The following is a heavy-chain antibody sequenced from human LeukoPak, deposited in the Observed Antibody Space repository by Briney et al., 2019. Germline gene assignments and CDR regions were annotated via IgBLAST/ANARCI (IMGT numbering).Heavy chain of an antibody. CDR3: AKDLLGYSGYDSGGYFDY. CDR1: GFIFSSYG. Sequence: GGSLRLSCAASGFIFSSYGMHWARQAPGKGLEWVAVISYDGSDKYYADSVKGRFTISRDNSKNTLYLQMNSLRAEDTAVYYCAKDLLGYSGYDSGGYFDYWGQGTLVTVSS. J-gene: IGHJ4*02. CDR2: ISYDGSDK. V-gene: IGHV3-30*18. D-gene: IGHD5-12*01.